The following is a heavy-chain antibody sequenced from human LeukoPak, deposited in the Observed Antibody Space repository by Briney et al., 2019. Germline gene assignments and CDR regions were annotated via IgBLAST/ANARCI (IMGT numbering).Heavy chain of an antibody. J-gene: IGHJ4*02. Sequence: SQTLSLTCAISGDSVSNTRTSWNWIRQSPSRGLEWLGKTYYRSKWYNDYAVSVKSRITINPDTSKNQFSLQLNSVTPEDTAVHYCARGFRFSFDSWGQETLVTVSS. V-gene: IGHV6-1*01. CDR3: ARGFRFSFDS. CDR2: TYYRSKWYN. CDR1: GDSVSNTRTS. D-gene: IGHD2-21*01.